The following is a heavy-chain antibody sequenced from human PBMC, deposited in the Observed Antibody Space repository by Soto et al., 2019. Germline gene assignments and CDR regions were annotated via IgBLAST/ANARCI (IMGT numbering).Heavy chain of an antibody. V-gene: IGHV4-30-4*01. CDR1: GGSISSSDFH. Sequence: PSETLSLTCTVSGGSISSSDFHWSWIRQPPGKGLEWIGYIYYSGSTSYNPSLKSRVTISLDTSKNQFSLKLTSVTAADTAVYYCARPGIYCSGSYLYYFYYRAQRILVPVSS. CDR2: IYYSGST. J-gene: IGHJ4*02. D-gene: IGHD3-10*01. CDR3: ARPGIYCSGSYLYYFYY.